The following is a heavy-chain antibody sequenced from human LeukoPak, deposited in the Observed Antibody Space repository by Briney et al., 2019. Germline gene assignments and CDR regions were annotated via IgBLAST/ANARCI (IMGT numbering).Heavy chain of an antibody. CDR2: IIPIFGTA. CDR3: AGEYYGSGYLDY. D-gene: IGHD3-10*01. CDR1: GGTFSSYA. Sequence: SVKVSCKASGGTFSSYAMSWVRQAPGQGLEWMGGIIPIFGTANYAQKFQGRVTITADESTSTAYMELSSLRSEDTAVYYCAGEYYGSGYLDYWGQGTLVTVSS. V-gene: IGHV1-69*13. J-gene: IGHJ4*02.